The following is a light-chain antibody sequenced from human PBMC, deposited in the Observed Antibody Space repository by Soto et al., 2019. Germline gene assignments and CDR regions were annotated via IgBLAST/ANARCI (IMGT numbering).Light chain of an antibody. Sequence: EIVLTQSPGTLSLSPGERATLSCRASQSVTSTSLAWYQQKPGQAPRLLIYGASSRATDIPDRFSGSGSGTDFTLIISRLEPEDFAVYYCHQYATPPETFGQGTKVEIK. CDR3: HQYATPPET. CDR2: GAS. V-gene: IGKV3-20*01. CDR1: QSVTSTS. J-gene: IGKJ1*01.